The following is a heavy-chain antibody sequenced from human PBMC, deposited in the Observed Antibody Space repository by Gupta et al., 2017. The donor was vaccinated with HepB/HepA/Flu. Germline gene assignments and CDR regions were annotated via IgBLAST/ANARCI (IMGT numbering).Heavy chain of an antibody. CDR2: INPSGGST. D-gene: IGHD2-2*01. CDR1: GYTFPSYY. Sequence: QVQLVQSGAEVKKPGASVKVSCKASGYTFPSYYMHWVRQAPGQGLEWMGIINPSGGSTSYAQKFQGRVTMTRDTSTSTVYMELSSLRSEDTAVYYCARDPADIVVVPAAPDYWGQGTLVTVSS. J-gene: IGHJ4*02. V-gene: IGHV1-46*01. CDR3: ARDPADIVVVPAAPDY.